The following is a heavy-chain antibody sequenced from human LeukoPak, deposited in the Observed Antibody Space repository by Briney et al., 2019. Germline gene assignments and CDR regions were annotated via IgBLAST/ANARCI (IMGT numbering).Heavy chain of an antibody. V-gene: IGHV3-33*01. CDR2: IWYDGSNK. Sequence: GRSLRLSCAASGFTFSSYGMHWVRQAPGKGLEWVAVIWYDGSNKYYADSVKGRFTISRDNSKNTLYLQMKSLRAEDTAVYYCARDGVYCSSTSCYLDYWGQGTLVTVSS. CDR3: ARDGVYCSSTSCYLDY. CDR1: GFTFSSYG. J-gene: IGHJ4*02. D-gene: IGHD2-2*01.